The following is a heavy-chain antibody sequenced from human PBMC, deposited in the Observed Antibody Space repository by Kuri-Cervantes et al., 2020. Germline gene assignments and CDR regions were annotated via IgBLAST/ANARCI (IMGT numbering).Heavy chain of an antibody. CDR1: GYTFTSYG. V-gene: IGHV1-69*13. J-gene: IGHJ2*01. CDR2: IIPIFGTA. CDR3: ARELSDYDSYGWYLDL. D-gene: IGHD3-22*01. Sequence: SVKVSCKASGYTFTSYGISWVRQAPGQGLEWMGGIIPIFGTANYAQKFQGRVTITADESTSTAYMELSSLRSEDTAVYYCARELSDYDSYGWYLDLWGRGTLVTVSS.